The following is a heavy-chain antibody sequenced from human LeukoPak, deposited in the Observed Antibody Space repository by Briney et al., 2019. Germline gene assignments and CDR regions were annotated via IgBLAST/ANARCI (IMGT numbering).Heavy chain of an antibody. CDR1: GGSISSYY. Sequence: SETLSLTCTVSGGSISSYYYNWIRQPAGKGLEWIGRIYTSGSTNYNPSLKSRVTMSVDTSKNQFSLKLSSVTAADTAVYYCARDSGTTGEVKFDPWGQGTLVTVSS. CDR2: IYTSGST. D-gene: IGHD3-10*01. CDR3: ARDSGTTGEVKFDP. J-gene: IGHJ5*02. V-gene: IGHV4-4*07.